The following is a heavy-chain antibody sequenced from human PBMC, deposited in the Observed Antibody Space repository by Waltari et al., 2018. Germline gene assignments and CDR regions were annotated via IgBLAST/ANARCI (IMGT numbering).Heavy chain of an antibody. Sequence: EVQLVESGGGLVTPGGSLRLSCAASGFTFSAYSMQWVRQAPGTGLEWVSSISSSSTSIYYADSVRGRFTISRDNAKNSLYLQMNSLRAEDTAVYYCARGALYCSGGGCYPDYWGREPWSPSPQ. D-gene: IGHD2-15*01. J-gene: IGHJ4*02. CDR1: GFTFSAYS. V-gene: IGHV3-21*01. CDR2: ISSSSTSI. CDR3: ARGALYCSGGGCYPDY.